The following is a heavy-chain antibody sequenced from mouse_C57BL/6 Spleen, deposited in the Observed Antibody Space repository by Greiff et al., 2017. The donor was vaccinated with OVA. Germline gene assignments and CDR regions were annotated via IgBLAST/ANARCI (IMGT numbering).Heavy chain of an antibody. D-gene: IGHD2-5*01. V-gene: IGHV1-53*01. CDR3: ARGYYSNSYAMDY. Sequence: QVQLQQPGTDLVKPGASVKLSCKASGYTFTSYWMHWVQQRPGQGLAWIGNINPSNGGTNYNEKFKSKATLNVDKSSSTAYMQLSSLTSEDSAVYYCARGYYSNSYAMDYWGQGTSVTVSS. CDR1: GYTFTSYW. CDR2: INPSNGGT. J-gene: IGHJ4*01.